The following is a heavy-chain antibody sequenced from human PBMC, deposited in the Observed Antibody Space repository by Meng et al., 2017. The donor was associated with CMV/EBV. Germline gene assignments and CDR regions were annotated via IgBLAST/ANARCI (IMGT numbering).Heavy chain of an antibody. J-gene: IGHJ5*02. CDR3: ARGGSDYDFWSGYSYWFDP. CDR1: VINYD. CDR2: MNPNSGNT. D-gene: IGHD3-3*01. Sequence: VINYDIYWVRQATGAGLEWMGWMNPNSGNTGYAQKFQGRATMIRNTSISTAYMELSSLRSEDTAVYYCARGGSDYDFWSGYSYWFDPWGQGTLVTVSS. V-gene: IGHV1-8*01.